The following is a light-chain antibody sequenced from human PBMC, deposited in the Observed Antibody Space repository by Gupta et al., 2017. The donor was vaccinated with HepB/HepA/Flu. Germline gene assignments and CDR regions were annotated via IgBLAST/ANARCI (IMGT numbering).Light chain of an antibody. V-gene: IGLV8-61*01. CDR1: SGSVSTNYY. CDR2: STN. Sequence: QTVVTQEPSFSVSPGGTVTLTCGLSSGSVSTNYYPSWYQQNPGQSPRTLVYSTNTRSSGVPDRFSGSVLGNKAALTITGAQADDESDYYCVLYMGSGAGVFGGGTKLTVL. J-gene: IGLJ3*02. CDR3: VLYMGSGAGV.